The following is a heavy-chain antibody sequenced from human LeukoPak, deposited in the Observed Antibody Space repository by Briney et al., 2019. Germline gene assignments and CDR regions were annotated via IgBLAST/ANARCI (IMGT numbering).Heavy chain of an antibody. J-gene: IGHJ4*02. CDR3: ARPYCSSTSCYYYFDY. D-gene: IGHD2-2*01. V-gene: IGHV1-2*02. Sequence: TSVKVSCKASGYTSTGYYMHWVRQAPGQGLEWMGWINPNSGGTNYAQKFQGRVTMTRDTSISTAYMELSRLRSDDTAVYYCARPYCSSTSCYYYFDYWGQGTLATVSS. CDR1: GYTSTGYY. CDR2: INPNSGGT.